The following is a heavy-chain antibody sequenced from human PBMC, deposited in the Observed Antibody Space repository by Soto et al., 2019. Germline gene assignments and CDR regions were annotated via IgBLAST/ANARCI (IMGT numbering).Heavy chain of an antibody. Sequence: QVQLVQSGAEVKKPGASVKVSCKASGYTFSNYGITWVRQAPGQGLEWMGWISAYSVNTNYAQKLQGRVTMTTDTSTSTAYMELRSLRSDDAAVYYWASAVDGTGGKFDFWGQGTLVTVSS. V-gene: IGHV1-18*01. CDR1: GYTFSNYG. CDR3: ASAVDGTGGKFDF. CDR2: ISAYSVNT. J-gene: IGHJ4*02. D-gene: IGHD2-8*02.